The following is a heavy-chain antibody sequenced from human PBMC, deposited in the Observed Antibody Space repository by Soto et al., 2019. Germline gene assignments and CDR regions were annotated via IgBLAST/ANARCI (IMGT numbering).Heavy chain of an antibody. J-gene: IGHJ2*01. CDR3: AKSSGSRYFDL. Sequence: QVQLQESGPGLVKPSGTLSLTCAVSGGSIISSNWWSWVRQPPGKGLEWIGEIHHSGTTNYNPSLKSRVTISVDKSKNQFSLNLSSVTAADTAVYYWAKSSGSRYFDLWGRGTLVSVSS. D-gene: IGHD2-15*01. V-gene: IGHV4-4*02. CDR2: IHHSGTT. CDR1: GGSIISSNW.